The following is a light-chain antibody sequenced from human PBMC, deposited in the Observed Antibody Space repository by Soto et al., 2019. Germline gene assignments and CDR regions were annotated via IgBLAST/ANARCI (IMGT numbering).Light chain of an antibody. CDR2: DAS. CDR1: QSISSL. Sequence: DIQMTQSPSTLSASVGDRVTITCRASQSISSLLAWYQQKPGKAPKVLIYDASTLKSGVPSRFSGSGSGTEFSLTISILQPDDFDAYYCQRYNGYFGQGTKLEIK. CDR3: QRYNGY. J-gene: IGKJ2*01. V-gene: IGKV1-5*01.